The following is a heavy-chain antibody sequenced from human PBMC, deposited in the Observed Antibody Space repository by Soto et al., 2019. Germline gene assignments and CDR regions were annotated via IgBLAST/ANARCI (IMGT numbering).Heavy chain of an antibody. J-gene: IGHJ6*02. D-gene: IGHD1-1*01. CDR3: ARDKDRLQLGGNYYYIMDV. Sequence: QVQLVQSGAEVKKPGSSVKISCKASGGTFRTNAFSWVRQAPGQGLEWMGGIIPIFPTPDYAQKFQSRVTITTDESTTTTYMELSSLRSEDTAIYYCARDKDRLQLGGNYYYIMDVWGQGTTVTVSS. CDR1: GGTFRTNA. V-gene: IGHV1-69*05. CDR2: IIPIFPTP.